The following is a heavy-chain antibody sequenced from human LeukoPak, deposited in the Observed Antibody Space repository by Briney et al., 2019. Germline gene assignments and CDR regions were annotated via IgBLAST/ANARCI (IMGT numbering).Heavy chain of an antibody. CDR2: ISYDGSNK. CDR1: GFTFSSYG. D-gene: IGHD5-24*01. J-gene: IGHJ4*02. Sequence: GGSLRLSCAASGFTFSSYGMHWVRQAPGKGLEWVAVISYDGSNKYYADSVKGRFTISRDNSKNTLYLQINSLRTEDTAVYYCAREFGHNRWYFDYWGQGALVTVSS. V-gene: IGHV3-30*03. CDR3: AREFGHNRWYFDY.